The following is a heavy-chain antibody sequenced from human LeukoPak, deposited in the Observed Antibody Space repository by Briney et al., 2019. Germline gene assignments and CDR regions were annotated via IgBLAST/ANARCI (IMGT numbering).Heavy chain of an antibody. J-gene: IGHJ4*02. V-gene: IGHV1-18*01. CDR2: ISAYNGQT. CDR1: GYSFTSHG. CDR3: ARGGGDVYNVFDY. D-gene: IGHD5-24*01. Sequence: ASVKVSCKASGYSFTSHGISWVRQAPGQGLEWMGWISAYNGQTNYAQGLQGRVTMTTDTSMSTAYMDLRSLTSDDTAVYYCARGGGDVYNVFDYWGQGTLVTVSS.